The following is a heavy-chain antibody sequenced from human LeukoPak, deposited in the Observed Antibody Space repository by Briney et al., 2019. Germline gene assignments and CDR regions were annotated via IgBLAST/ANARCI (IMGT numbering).Heavy chain of an antibody. CDR3: ARGDYYASGSNLGY. CDR1: GGSISSYY. J-gene: IGHJ4*02. Sequence: SETLSLTCTVSGGSISSYYWRWLRQPAGKGLEGFGRIYTSGSTNYNTSLKRGVTISVKTSKNQFSLNLSSVTAADTAVYYCARGDYYASGSNLGYWGQGTLVIVSS. D-gene: IGHD3-10*01. V-gene: IGHV4-4*07. CDR2: IYTSGST.